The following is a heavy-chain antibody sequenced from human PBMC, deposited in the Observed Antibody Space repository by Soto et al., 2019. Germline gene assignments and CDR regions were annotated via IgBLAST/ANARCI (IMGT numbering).Heavy chain of an antibody. Sequence: SETLSLTCTVSGGSISSYYWSWIRQPPGKELQYIGYIYYSGSTNYNPSLKSRVTISDDTSTNQFSLTLSSVTAADTAVYYCARGPNYWGQGILVTVSS. CDR2: IYYSGST. CDR1: GGSISSYY. J-gene: IGHJ4*02. V-gene: IGHV4-59*08. CDR3: ARGPNY.